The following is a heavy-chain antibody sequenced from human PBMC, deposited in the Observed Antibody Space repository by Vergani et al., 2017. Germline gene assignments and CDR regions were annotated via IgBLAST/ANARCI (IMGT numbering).Heavy chain of an antibody. D-gene: IGHD6-19*01. CDR2: IYYSGST. Sequence: QLQLQESGPGLVKPSETLSLTCTVSGGSISSSSYYWGWIRQPPGKGLEWIGSIYYSGSTYYNPSLKSRVTISVDTSKNQFSLKLSSVTAADTAVYYCARRRADSSGWYGGVGAFDIWGQGTMVTVSS. J-gene: IGHJ3*02. CDR1: GGSISSSSYY. V-gene: IGHV4-39*01. CDR3: ARRRADSSGWYGGVGAFDI.